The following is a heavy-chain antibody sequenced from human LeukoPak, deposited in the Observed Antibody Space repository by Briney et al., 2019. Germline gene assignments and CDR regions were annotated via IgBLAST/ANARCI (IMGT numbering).Heavy chain of an antibody. Sequence: PGGSLRLSCAASGFSFSTYWMSWVRQAPGKGLEWVAVIWFDGTNKFYADSVKGRFTISRDNSKNTLYLQMNSLRAEDTAVYYCARGPYSSSWFYFEYWGLGTLVAVSS. D-gene: IGHD6-13*01. CDR1: GFSFSTYW. J-gene: IGHJ4*02. CDR2: IWFDGTNK. V-gene: IGHV3-33*08. CDR3: ARGPYSSSWFYFEY.